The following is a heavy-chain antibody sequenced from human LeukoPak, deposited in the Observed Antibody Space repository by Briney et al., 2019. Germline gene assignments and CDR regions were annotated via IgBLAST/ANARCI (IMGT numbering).Heavy chain of an antibody. CDR3: ASQRTTGTTSRGYFDY. CDR1: GGSFSGYY. V-gene: IGHV4-34*01. D-gene: IGHD1-1*01. J-gene: IGHJ4*02. CDR2: INHSGST. Sequence: SETLSLTCTVSGGSFSGYYWSWIRQPPGKGLEWIGEINHSGSTNYNPSLKSRVTISVDTSKNQFSLKLSSVTAADTAVYYCASQRTTGTTSRGYFDYWGQGTLVTVSS.